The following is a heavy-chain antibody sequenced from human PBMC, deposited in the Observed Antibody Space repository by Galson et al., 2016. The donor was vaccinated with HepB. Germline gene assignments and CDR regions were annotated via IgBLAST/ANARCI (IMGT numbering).Heavy chain of an antibody. D-gene: IGHD3-10*01. J-gene: IGHJ4*02. V-gene: IGHV3-23*01. Sequence: SLRLSCAASGFSFHNYGMHWVRQAPGKGLEWVSSISGSRGNTYYADFVKGRFTISRDNSKNTVYLQMSSLRVDDTAVYYCAKVGWREYDGYWGQGTLVTVSS. CDR1: GFSFHNYG. CDR3: AKVGWREYDGY. CDR2: ISGSRGNT.